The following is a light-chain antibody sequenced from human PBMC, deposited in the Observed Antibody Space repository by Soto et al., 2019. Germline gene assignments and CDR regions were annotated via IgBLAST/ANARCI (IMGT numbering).Light chain of an antibody. Sequence: QSVLTQPASVSGSPGQSITISCTGSSSDIGAYNYVSWYQQSPGKAPKLIIYEVSNRPSGISNRFSGSKSGNTASLTISGLEAEDEADYHCSSFTSTTFLVFGGGTKLTVL. J-gene: IGLJ2*01. CDR3: SSFTSTTFLV. CDR1: SSDIGAYNY. CDR2: EVS. V-gene: IGLV2-14*01.